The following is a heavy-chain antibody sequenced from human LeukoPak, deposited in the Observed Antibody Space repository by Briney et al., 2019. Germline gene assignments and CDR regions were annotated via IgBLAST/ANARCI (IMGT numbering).Heavy chain of an antibody. J-gene: IGHJ6*02. Sequence: GRSLRLSCAASGFTFSSYGMHWVRQAPGKGLEWVANIKQDGSEKYCVDSVKGRFTISRDNAKNSLYLQMNSLRAEDTAVYYCARDRVVGATPRGYYYYGMDVWGQGTTVTVSS. CDR2: IKQDGSEK. CDR1: GFTFSSYG. D-gene: IGHD1-26*01. CDR3: ARDRVVGATPRGYYYYGMDV. V-gene: IGHV3-7*01.